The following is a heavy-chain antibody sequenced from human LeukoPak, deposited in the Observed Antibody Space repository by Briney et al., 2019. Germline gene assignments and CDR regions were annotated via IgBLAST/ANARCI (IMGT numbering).Heavy chain of an antibody. CDR1: GFTVSSNY. J-gene: IGHJ4*02. V-gene: IGHV3-23*01. CDR3: AKAYGGDSVGY. CDR2: ISGSGTST. D-gene: IGHD4-23*01. Sequence: GGSLRLSCAASGFTVSSNYMSWVRQAPGKGLEWVSSISGSGTSTYYADSVKGRFTISRDNSKNTLYLQVNSLRAEDTAIYYCAKAYGGDSVGYWGQGTLVTVSS.